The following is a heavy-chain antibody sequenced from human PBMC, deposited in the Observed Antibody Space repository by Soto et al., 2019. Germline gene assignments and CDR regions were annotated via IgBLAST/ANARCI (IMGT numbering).Heavy chain of an antibody. CDR1: GYTFTSYD. CDR2: MNPNSGNT. J-gene: IGHJ6*02. CDR3: ARGSWEPPLYYYYGMDV. Sequence: ASVKVSCKASGYTFTSYDINWVRQATGQGLEWMGWMNPNSGNTGYAQKFQGRVTMTRNTSISTAYMELSSLRSEDTAVYYCARGSWEPPLYYYYGMDVWGQGPTVTISS. D-gene: IGHD1-26*01. V-gene: IGHV1-8*01.